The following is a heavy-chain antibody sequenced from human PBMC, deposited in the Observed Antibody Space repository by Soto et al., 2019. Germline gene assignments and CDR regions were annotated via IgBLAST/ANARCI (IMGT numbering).Heavy chain of an antibody. CDR1: GDSVFSNSAA. D-gene: IGHD6-6*01. CDR2: TYYRSKWYN. V-gene: IGHV6-1*01. Sequence: SQTLSLTCVISGDSVFSNSAAWTWIRQSPSGALEWLGKTYYRSKWYNDSATSVEGRITIKPDTSKNQFSLQLKSVTPDDAAVYYCVKETQYSSSSGVRYFDHWGRGTLVTVSS. CDR3: VKETQYSSSSGVRYFDH. J-gene: IGHJ4*02.